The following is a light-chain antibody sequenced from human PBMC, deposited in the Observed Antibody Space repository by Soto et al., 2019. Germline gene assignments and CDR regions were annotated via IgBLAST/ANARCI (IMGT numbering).Light chain of an antibody. CDR3: QQYDSSPRT. J-gene: IGKJ1*01. CDR2: GAS. CDR1: QSVSTRS. Sequence: EIVLTQSPGTLSLSPGERATLSCRASQSVSTRSLAWYQQKPGQAPRLLIPGASSRAADIPDRFSGSGSGTDFTLTINRLEPEDFAVYYCQQYDSSPRTFGQGTKVE. V-gene: IGKV3-20*01.